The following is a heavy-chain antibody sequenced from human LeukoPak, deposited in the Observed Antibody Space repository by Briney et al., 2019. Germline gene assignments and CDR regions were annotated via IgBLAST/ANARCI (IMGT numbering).Heavy chain of an antibody. J-gene: IGHJ4*02. Sequence: GGSLRLSCAASGFTFSSYAMSWVRQAPGKGLEWVSAISDTGATTYDADSVKGRFTISRDNSRSTLYLQMNSLRAEDTALYYCAKDTSIGRYCTNGVCSPFDYGAREPWSPSPQ. CDR1: GFTFSSYA. CDR3: AKDTSIGRYCTNGVCSPFDY. D-gene: IGHD2-8*01. CDR2: ISDTGATT. V-gene: IGHV3-23*01.